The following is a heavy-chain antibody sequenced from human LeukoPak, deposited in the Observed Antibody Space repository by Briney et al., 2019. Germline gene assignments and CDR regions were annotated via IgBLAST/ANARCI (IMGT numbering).Heavy chain of an antibody. J-gene: IGHJ4*02. D-gene: IGHD3-3*01. CDR1: GFSFSNNW. CDR2: INSDGSTT. Sequence: QSGGSLRLSCAASGFSFSNNWMHWVRQAPGKGLVWVSYINSDGSTTNYADSVKGRLTISRDNAKNTLYLQMNSLRAEDTAVYYCARDRGNLRLRFLEWLLLFDYWGQGTLVTVSS. CDR3: ARDRGNLRLRFLEWLLLFDY. V-gene: IGHV3-74*01.